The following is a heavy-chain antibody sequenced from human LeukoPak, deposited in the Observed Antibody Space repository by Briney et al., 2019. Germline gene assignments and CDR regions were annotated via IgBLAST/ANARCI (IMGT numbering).Heavy chain of an antibody. CDR3: AKGSDCTASFCGPDY. Sequence: GGSLRLSCAASGFTFSKSAMNWVRQAPGKGLEWVSGISTGGTTEYADSVKGRFTIPRDNSKNMVFLQVNSLRAEDTAVYYCAKGSDCTASFCGPDYWGQGTLVTVSS. J-gene: IGHJ4*02. V-gene: IGHV3-23*01. D-gene: IGHD2-8*02. CDR1: GFTFSKSA. CDR2: ISTGGTT.